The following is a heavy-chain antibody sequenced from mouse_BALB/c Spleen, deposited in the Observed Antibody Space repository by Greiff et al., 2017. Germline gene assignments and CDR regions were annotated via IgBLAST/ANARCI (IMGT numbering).Heavy chain of an antibody. Sequence: EVQLQESGGGLVQPGGSLKLSCAASGFTFSSYTMSWVRQTPEKRLEWVAYISNGGGSTYYPDTVKGRFTISRDNAKNTLYLQMSSLKSEDTAMYYCARHDYYGRGPSWFAYWGQGTLVTVSA. V-gene: IGHV5-12-2*01. D-gene: IGHD1-1*01. CDR2: ISNGGGST. CDR3: ARHDYYGRGPSWFAY. CDR1: GFTFSSYT. J-gene: IGHJ3*01.